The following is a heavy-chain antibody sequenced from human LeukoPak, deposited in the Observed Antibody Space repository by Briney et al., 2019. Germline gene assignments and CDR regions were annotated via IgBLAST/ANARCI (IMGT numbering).Heavy chain of an antibody. J-gene: IGHJ4*02. D-gene: IGHD1-1*01. CDR1: GLAFGNYW. CDR2: MNQDGSEK. Sequence: GGSLRVSCAASGLAFGNYWMNWVRQAPGEGLEWVANMNQDGSEKNYVDSVKGRLTISRDDTKSSLFLQMDSLRAEDTAFYYCARGNDSPYDHTFDYWGQGALVTVSS. V-gene: IGHV3-7*03. CDR3: ARGNDSPYDHTFDY.